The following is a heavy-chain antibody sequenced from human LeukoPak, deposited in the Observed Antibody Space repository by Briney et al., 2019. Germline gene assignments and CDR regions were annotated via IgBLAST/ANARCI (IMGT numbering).Heavy chain of an antibody. CDR3: ARSPPGDNWFDP. D-gene: IGHD3-10*01. CDR2: IYYSGST. J-gene: IGHJ5*02. CDR1: GGSISSYY. V-gene: IGHV4-59*08. Sequence: PSETLSLTCTVSGGSISSYYWSWIRQPPGKGLEWIGYIYYSGSTNYNPSLKSRVTISVDTSKNQFSLKLSSVTAADTAVYYCARSPPGDNWFDPWGQGTLVTVSS.